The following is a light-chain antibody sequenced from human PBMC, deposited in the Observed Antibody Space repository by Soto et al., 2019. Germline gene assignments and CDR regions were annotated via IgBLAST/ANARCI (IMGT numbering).Light chain of an antibody. CDR2: EVS. J-gene: IGLJ1*01. CDR3: SSYAGSAWV. V-gene: IGLV2-8*01. Sequence: SALTQPPSAFGSPGQSVTSSCTGTSSDVGGYNYVSWYQQHPGKAPKLMIYEVSKRPSGVPDRFSGSKSGNTASPTVSGLQAEDEDDYYCSSYAGSAWVFGTGTKVTVL. CDR1: SSDVGGYNY.